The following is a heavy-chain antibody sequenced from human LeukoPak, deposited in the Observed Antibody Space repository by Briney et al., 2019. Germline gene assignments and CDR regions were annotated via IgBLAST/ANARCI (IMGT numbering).Heavy chain of an antibody. CDR1: GYTFTSYG. CDR3: ARAGLEMATAPWRYFDY. D-gene: IGHD5-24*01. Sequence: GASVKVSCKASGYTFTSYGISWVRQAPGQGLEWMGWISAYNGNTNYAQKLQGRVTMTTDTSTSTAYMELRSLRSDDTAVYYCARAGLEMATAPWRYFDYWGQGTLVTVSS. CDR2: ISAYNGNT. J-gene: IGHJ4*02. V-gene: IGHV1-18*01.